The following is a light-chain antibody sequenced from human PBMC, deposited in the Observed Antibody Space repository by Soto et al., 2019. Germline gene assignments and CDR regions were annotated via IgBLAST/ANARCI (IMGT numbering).Light chain of an antibody. V-gene: IGKV3-20*01. Sequence: EIVITQSPATLSVSLGERATFSCRASQSVSSNLAWYQQKPGQAPRLLICATSSRATGIPDRFSGSASGTGFTLTISRLEPEDFAVYYCQHYGTSITFGQGTRLEIK. J-gene: IGKJ5*01. CDR1: QSVSSN. CDR2: ATS. CDR3: QHYGTSIT.